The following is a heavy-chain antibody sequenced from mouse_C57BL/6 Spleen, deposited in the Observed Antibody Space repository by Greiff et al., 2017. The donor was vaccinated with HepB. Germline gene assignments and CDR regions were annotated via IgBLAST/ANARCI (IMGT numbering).Heavy chain of an antibody. CDR2: IYPGSGST. V-gene: IGHV1-55*01. D-gene: IGHD3-2*02. CDR3: ARGGDSSGHGRFAY. Sequence: VQLQQPGAELVKPGASVKMSCKASGYTFTSYWITWVKQRPGQGLEWIGDIYPGSGSTNYNEKFKSKATLTVDTSSSTAYMQLSSLTSEDSAVYYCARGGDSSGHGRFAYWGQGTLVTVSA. J-gene: IGHJ3*01. CDR1: GYTFTSYW.